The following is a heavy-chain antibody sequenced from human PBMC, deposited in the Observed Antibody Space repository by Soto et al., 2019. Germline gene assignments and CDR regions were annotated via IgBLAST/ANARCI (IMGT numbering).Heavy chain of an antibody. V-gene: IGHV4-39*01. J-gene: IGHJ4*02. CDR1: VSSINSSGYY. CDR2: MFYGVST. D-gene: IGHD3-3*02. Sequence: PSETLSLTCTVSVSSINSSGYYWVWIRQPPGKGLEWIGSMFYGVSTYYNPSLKSRVTVSVDTSKNQFSLNLRSVTAADTAVYYCARLPSRHLVDYWGQGTLVTVSS. CDR3: ARLPSRHLVDY.